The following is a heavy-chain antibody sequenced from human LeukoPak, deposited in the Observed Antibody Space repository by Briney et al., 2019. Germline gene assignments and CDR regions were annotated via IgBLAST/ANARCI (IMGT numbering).Heavy chain of an antibody. CDR1: GYTFTSYD. J-gene: IGHJ6*03. Sequence: ASVKVSCKASGYTFTSYDINWVRQATGQGLEWMGWMNPNSGNTGYAQMFQGRVTITRNTSISTAYMELSSLRSEDTAVYYCARARNYVYYYCMDVWGKGTTVTVSS. D-gene: IGHD1-7*01. CDR2: MNPNSGNT. CDR3: ARARNYVYYYCMDV. V-gene: IGHV1-8*03.